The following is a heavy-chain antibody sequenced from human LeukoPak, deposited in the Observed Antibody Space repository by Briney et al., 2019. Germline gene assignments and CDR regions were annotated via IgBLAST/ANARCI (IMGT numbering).Heavy chain of an antibody. CDR2: IYYSGST. CDR1: GGSISSGGYY. D-gene: IGHD2-15*01. V-gene: IGHV4-31*03. Sequence: PSETLSLTCTVSGGSISSGGYYWSWIRQHPGKGLEWIGYIYYSGSTYYNPSLKSRVTISVDTSKNQFSLKLSSVTAADTAVYYCARDSSGGTRAEYYFDYWGQGTLVTVSS. J-gene: IGHJ4*02. CDR3: ARDSSGGTRAEYYFDY.